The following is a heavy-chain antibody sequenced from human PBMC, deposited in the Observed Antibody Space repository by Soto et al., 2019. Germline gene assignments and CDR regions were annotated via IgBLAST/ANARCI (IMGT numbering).Heavy chain of an antibody. CDR3: ARDGLRYSSDWWYFDL. CDR2: IWYDGSNK. V-gene: IGHV3-33*01. CDR1: GFTFSSYG. D-gene: IGHD6-19*01. Sequence: QVQLVESGGGVVQPGRSLRLSCAASGFTFSSYGMHWVRQAPGKGLEWVAVIWYDGSNKYYADSVKGRFTISRDNSKNTLYLQMNSLRAEDTAVYYCARDGLRYSSDWWYFDLWGRGTLVTVSS. J-gene: IGHJ2*01.